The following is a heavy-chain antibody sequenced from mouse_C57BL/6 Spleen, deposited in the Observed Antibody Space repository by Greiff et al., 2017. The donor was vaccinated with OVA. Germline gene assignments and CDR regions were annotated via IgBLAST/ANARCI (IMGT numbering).Heavy chain of an antibody. Sequence: EVKLMESGPGLVKPSQSLSLTCSVTGYSITSGYYWNWIRQFPGNKLEWMGYISYDGSNNYNPSLKNRISITRDTSKNQFFLKLNSVTTEDTATYYCARTVYFDYWGQGTTLTVSS. CDR2: ISYDGSN. V-gene: IGHV3-6*01. CDR3: ARTVYFDY. CDR1: GYSITSGYY. J-gene: IGHJ2*01. D-gene: IGHD3-2*01.